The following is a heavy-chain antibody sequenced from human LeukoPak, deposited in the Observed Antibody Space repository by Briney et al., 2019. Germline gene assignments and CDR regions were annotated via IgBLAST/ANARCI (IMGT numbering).Heavy chain of an antibody. J-gene: IGHJ4*02. CDR3: ARAPRNRGFDY. D-gene: IGHD4-11*01. CDR2: MNPNSGTT. Sequence: ASVKVSCKASGYTFTSYDFNWVRQAPGQGPEWIGWMNPNSGTTGYAQKFQGRVTMTRDTSISTAYMDLSSLRSEDTAVYYCARAPRNRGFDYWGQGTLVTVSS. V-gene: IGHV1-8*01. CDR1: GYTFTSYD.